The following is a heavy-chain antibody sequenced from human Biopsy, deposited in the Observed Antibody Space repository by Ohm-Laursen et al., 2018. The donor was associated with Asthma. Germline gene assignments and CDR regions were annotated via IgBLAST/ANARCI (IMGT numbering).Heavy chain of an antibody. CDR3: ARAQDYYDSRGYYRSFDY. J-gene: IGHJ4*02. Sequence: TLSLTCTVSGGSVSSGSHYWTWIRQHPGKGLEWIGFINYSGSTYYNPSLKSRVSISIDTSKNQFSLKLSSVTAADTAVYYCARAQDYYDSRGYYRSFDYWGQGTLVTVSS. V-gene: IGHV4-31*02. D-gene: IGHD3-22*01. CDR1: GGSVSSGSHY. CDR2: INYSGST.